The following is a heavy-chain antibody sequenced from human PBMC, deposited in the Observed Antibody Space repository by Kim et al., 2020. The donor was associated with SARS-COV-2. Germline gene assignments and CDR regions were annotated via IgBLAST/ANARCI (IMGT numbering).Heavy chain of an antibody. V-gene: IGHV4-34*01. J-gene: IGHJ4*02. D-gene: IGHD5-18*01. CDR1: GGSFSGYY. CDR3: ARGRSRYSYGFLRLDYSRRDFDY. CDR2: INHSGST. Sequence: SETLSLTCAVYGGSFSGYYWSWIRQPPGKGLEWIGEINHSGSTNYNPSLKSRVTISVDTSKNQFSLKLSSVTAADTAVYYCARGRSRYSYGFLRLDYSRRDFDYWGQGTLVTVSS.